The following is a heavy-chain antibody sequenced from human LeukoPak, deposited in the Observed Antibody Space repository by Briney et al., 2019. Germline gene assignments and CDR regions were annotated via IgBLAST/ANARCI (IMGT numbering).Heavy chain of an antibody. CDR2: IYTSGST. J-gene: IGHJ5*02. CDR1: GDSISSGDYY. Sequence: SETLSLTCTVSGDSISSGDYYWSWIRQPAGKGLEWIGRIYTSGSTNYNPSLKSRVTMSVDTSKNQFSLKLSSVTAADTAVYYCARDNYDILTGYYVNWFDPWGQGTLVTVSS. D-gene: IGHD3-9*01. V-gene: IGHV4-61*02. CDR3: ARDNYDILTGYYVNWFDP.